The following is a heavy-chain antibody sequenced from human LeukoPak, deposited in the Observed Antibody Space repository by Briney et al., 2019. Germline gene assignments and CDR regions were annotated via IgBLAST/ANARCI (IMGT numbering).Heavy chain of an antibody. Sequence: GESLKISCKGSGYSFTSYWIGWVRQMPGKGLEWMGIIYPGDSDTRYSPSFQGQVTISADKSISTAYLQWSSLKASDTAMYYCARRRSSHCSGGSCYFPFNWFDPWGQGTLVTVSS. V-gene: IGHV5-51*01. CDR3: ARRRSSHCSGGSCYFPFNWFDP. CDR2: IYPGDSDT. CDR1: GYSFTSYW. D-gene: IGHD2-15*01. J-gene: IGHJ5*02.